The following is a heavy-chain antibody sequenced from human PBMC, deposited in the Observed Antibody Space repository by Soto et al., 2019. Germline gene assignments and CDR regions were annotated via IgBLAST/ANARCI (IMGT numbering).Heavy chain of an antibody. J-gene: IGHJ4*02. CDR1: GFTVSNKY. CDR2: IYARGDT. V-gene: IGHV3-53*01. D-gene: IGHD3-22*01. Sequence: EVQLVESGGGLIQPGGSLRLSCAASGFTVSNKYMTWVRHAPGKGLEWVSIIYARGDTYYAESVKGRFTISRDNSKNTLYPQMNSLRAEDTAVYYCAREFDSPGYIPRYWGQGTLVTVSS. CDR3: AREFDSPGYIPRY.